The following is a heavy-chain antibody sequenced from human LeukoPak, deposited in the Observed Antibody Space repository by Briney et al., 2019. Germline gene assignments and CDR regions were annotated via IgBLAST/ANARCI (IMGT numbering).Heavy chain of an antibody. V-gene: IGHV4-59*08. CDR1: GGSISSYY. J-gene: IGHJ4*02. D-gene: IGHD6-13*01. Sequence: PSETLSLTCTVSGGSISSYYWSCIRQPPGKGLEWIGYIYYSGSTNYNPSLKSRVTISVDTSKNQFSLKLSSVTAADTAVYYCARRRSAAGKFGAFDYWGQGALVTVSS. CDR3: ARRRSAAGKFGAFDY. CDR2: IYYSGST.